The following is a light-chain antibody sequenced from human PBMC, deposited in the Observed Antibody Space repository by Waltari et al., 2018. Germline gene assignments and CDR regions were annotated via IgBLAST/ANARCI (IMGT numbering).Light chain of an antibody. Sequence: SSELTQDPAVSVALGQTVRITCRGDSLRRFYASWYQQKPGQAPLLVIYGKNKRPSGIPDRFSGSSSGDTASLTSTGTQAEDEADYYCHSRDGTGYHLHVFGTATKVTVL. J-gene: IGLJ1*01. V-gene: IGLV3-19*01. CDR3: HSRDGTGYHLHV. CDR1: SLRRFY. CDR2: GKN.